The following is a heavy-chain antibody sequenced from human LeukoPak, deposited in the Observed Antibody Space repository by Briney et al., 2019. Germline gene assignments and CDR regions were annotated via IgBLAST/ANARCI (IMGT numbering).Heavy chain of an antibody. CDR1: GGSINNYY. CDR2: IYSSGST. D-gene: IGHD3-10*01. J-gene: IGHJ4*02. V-gene: IGHV4-4*07. Sequence: SETLSLTCTVSGGSINNYYWSWIRQPAGKGLEWIGLIYSSGSTSYNPSLKSRVTMSVDTSKNQFSLKLSSVTAADTAVYYCAKLGCGSGSYVCYWGQGTLVTVSS. CDR3: AKLGCGSGSYVCY.